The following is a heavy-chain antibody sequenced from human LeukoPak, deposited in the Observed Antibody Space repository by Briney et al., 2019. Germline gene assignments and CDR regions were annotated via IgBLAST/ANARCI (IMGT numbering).Heavy chain of an antibody. Sequence: PSETLSLTCAVYGGSFSGYYWSWIRQPPGKGLEWIGEINHSGSTNYNPSLKSRVTISVDTSKNQFSLKLSSVTAVDTAVYYCASLRAKDIVVVPAATHYYYYGMDVWGQGTTVTVSS. J-gene: IGHJ6*02. CDR3: ASLRAKDIVVVPAATHYYYYGMDV. V-gene: IGHV4-34*01. D-gene: IGHD2-2*01. CDR2: INHSGST. CDR1: GGSFSGYY.